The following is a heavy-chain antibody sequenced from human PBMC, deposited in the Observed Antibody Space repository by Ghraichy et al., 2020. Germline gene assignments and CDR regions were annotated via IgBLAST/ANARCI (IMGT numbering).Heavy chain of an antibody. Sequence: ASVKVSCKASGYTFTSYDINWVRQATGQGLEWMGWMNPNSGNTGYAQRFQGRVTMTRDTSISTAYMELSSLRSEDTAVYYCARAYCSGGSCYLGNWFDPWGQGTLVTVSS. D-gene: IGHD2-15*01. V-gene: IGHV1-8*01. J-gene: IGHJ5*02. CDR3: ARAYCSGGSCYLGNWFDP. CDR1: GYTFTSYD. CDR2: MNPNSGNT.